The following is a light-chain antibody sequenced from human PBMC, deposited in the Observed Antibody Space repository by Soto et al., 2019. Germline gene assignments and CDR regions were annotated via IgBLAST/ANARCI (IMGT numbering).Light chain of an antibody. Sequence: QSALTQPPSVSGSLGQSVTISCTGTSSDVGSYNRVSWYQQPPGTAPKLMIYEVSNRPSGVPDRFSGSKSGNTASLTVSGLQAEDEADYYCSSHTSSSVVFGGGTQLTVL. CDR2: EVS. J-gene: IGLJ2*01. CDR3: SSHTSSSVV. CDR1: SSDVGSYNR. V-gene: IGLV2-18*02.